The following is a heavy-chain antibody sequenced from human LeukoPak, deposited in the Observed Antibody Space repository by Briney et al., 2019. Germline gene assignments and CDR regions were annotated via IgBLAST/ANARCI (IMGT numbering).Heavy chain of an antibody. V-gene: IGHV3-21*01. CDR3: SRDRICSSTSCYLFDY. J-gene: IGHJ4*02. CDR2: ISSSSSYI. Sequence: PGGSLRLSCAGSGFTFSSYSMKWVRQAPGKGLEWVSSISSSSSYIYYADSVKGRFTISRDNAKNSLYLQMNSLSAEDTAVYYCSRDRICSSTSCYLFDYWGQGTLVTVSS. CDR1: GFTFSSYS. D-gene: IGHD2-2*01.